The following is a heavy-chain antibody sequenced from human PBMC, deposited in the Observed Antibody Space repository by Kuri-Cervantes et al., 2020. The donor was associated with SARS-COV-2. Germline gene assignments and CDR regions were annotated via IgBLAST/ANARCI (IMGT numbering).Heavy chain of an antibody. CDR3: AGSAAAAYYYGMDV. D-gene: IGHD6-13*01. CDR1: GYSFTSYW. V-gene: IGHV5-51*01. J-gene: IGHJ6*02. Sequence: GGSLRLSCKGSGYSFTSYWIGWVRQMPGKGLEWMGIIYPSDSDTRYSPSFQGQVTISADKSISTAYLQWSSLKASDTAMYYCAGSAAAAYYYGMDVWGQGTTVTVSS. CDR2: IYPSDSDT.